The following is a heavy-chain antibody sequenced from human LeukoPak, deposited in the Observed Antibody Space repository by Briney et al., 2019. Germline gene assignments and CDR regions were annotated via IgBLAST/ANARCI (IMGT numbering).Heavy chain of an antibody. J-gene: IGHJ4*02. Sequence: GASVKVSCKASGGTFSSYAISWVRQAPGQGLEWIGGIIPIFGTANYAQKFQGRVTITADESTSTAYMELSSLRSEDTAVYYCARDSLPPLKRYFDYWGQGTLVTVSS. CDR2: IIPIFGTA. D-gene: IGHD1-26*01. CDR1: GGTFSSYA. V-gene: IGHV1-69*13. CDR3: ARDSLPPLKRYFDY.